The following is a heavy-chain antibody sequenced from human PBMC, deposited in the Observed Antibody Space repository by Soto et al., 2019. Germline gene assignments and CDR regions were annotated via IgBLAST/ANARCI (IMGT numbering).Heavy chain of an antibody. CDR2: INHSGST. CDR3: ARARGLNSGYDWGTSSPEFDY. Sequence: SETLSLTCAVDGGSFSGYYWSWIRQPPGKGLEWIGEINHSGSTNYNPSLKSRVTISVDTSKNQFSLKLSSVTAADTAVYYCARARGLNSGYDWGTSSPEFDYWGQGTLVTVSS. V-gene: IGHV4-34*01. D-gene: IGHD5-12*01. CDR1: GGSFSGYY. J-gene: IGHJ4*02.